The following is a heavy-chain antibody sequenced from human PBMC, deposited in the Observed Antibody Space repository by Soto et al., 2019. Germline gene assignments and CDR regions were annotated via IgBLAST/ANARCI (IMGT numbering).Heavy chain of an antibody. J-gene: IGHJ6*02. D-gene: IGHD2-2*01. V-gene: IGHV4-31*03. CDR3: ARDPVPPGYGMDV. CDR2: IYYSGST. CDR1: GGSISSGGYY. Sequence: PSETLSLTCTVSGGSISSGGYYWSWIRQHPGKGLEWIGYIYYSGSTYYNPSLKSRVTISVDTSKNQFSLKLSSVTAADTAVYYCARDPVPPGYGMDVWGQGTTVTVSS.